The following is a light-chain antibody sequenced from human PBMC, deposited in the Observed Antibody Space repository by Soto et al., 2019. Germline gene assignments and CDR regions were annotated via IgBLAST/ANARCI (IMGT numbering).Light chain of an antibody. J-gene: IGKJ4*01. CDR3: QQRSTWPS. V-gene: IGKV3-11*01. Sequence: EIVLTQSPATLSLSPGERAILSCRASQSVGNYLAWYQQKPGQAPRLLIYDTSNRATGIPARFSGSVSGTDFTLTISSLVPEDFAVYYCQQRSTWPSFGGGTKVEIK. CDR2: DTS. CDR1: QSVGNY.